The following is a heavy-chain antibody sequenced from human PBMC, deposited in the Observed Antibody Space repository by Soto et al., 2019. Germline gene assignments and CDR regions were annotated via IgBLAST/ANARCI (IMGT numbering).Heavy chain of an antibody. D-gene: IGHD2-2*01. CDR1: GGTFSSYA. J-gene: IGHJ4*02. Sequence: XVKVSCKASGGTFSSYAISWVRQAPGQGLEWMGGIIPIFGTANYAQKFQGRVTITADESTSTAYMELRSLRSDDTAVYYCARGDYISTSYYDSYWGQGTLVTVSS. CDR2: IIPIFGTA. CDR3: ARGDYISTSYYDSY. V-gene: IGHV1-69*13.